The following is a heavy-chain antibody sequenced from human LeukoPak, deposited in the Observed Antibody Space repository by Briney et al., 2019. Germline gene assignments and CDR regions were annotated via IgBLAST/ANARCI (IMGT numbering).Heavy chain of an antibody. CDR2: IYHSGST. V-gene: IGHV4-30-2*02. CDR1: GGSISSGGYS. CDR3: ARVNYGDYFDY. Sequence: PSETLSLTCAVSGGSISSGGYSWSWIRQPPGKGLEWIGYIYHSGSTYYNPSLKSRVTISVDTSKNQFSLKLSSVTAADTAVYYCARVNYGDYFDYWGQGTLVTVSS. J-gene: IGHJ4*02. D-gene: IGHD4-17*01.